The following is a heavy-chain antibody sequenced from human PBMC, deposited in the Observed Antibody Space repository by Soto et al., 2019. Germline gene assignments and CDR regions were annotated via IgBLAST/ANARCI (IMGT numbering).Heavy chain of an antibody. CDR2: IWYDASNK. J-gene: IGHJ4*02. CDR1: GFTFSSYG. D-gene: IGHD6-19*01. CDR3: ARDCAGYSSGWYQRGGFDY. V-gene: IGHV3-33*01. Sequence: QVQLVESGGGVVQPGRSLRLSCAASGFTFSSYGMHWVRQAPGKGLEWVAVIWYDASNKYYADSVKGRFTISRDNSENTLYLQMNSLRAEDTAVYYCARDCAGYSSGWYQRGGFDYWGQGTLVTVSS.